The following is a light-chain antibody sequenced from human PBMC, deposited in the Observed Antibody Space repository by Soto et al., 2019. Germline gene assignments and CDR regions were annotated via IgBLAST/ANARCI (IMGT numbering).Light chain of an antibody. Sequence: EVVLTQSPVTLSLSPGERATLSCRASQSFRGLLAWYQQKPGQAPRLLIYDAYNRATGIPPRFSGSGSGTDFTLTISSLEPEDSAVYYCQQCYRWPITFGQGTRLEIK. V-gene: IGKV3-11*01. J-gene: IGKJ5*01. CDR3: QQCYRWPIT. CDR1: QSFRGL. CDR2: DAY.